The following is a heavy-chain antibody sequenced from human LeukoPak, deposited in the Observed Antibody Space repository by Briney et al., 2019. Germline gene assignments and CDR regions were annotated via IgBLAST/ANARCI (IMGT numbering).Heavy chain of an antibody. CDR1: GFTFSSYS. D-gene: IGHD3-10*01. CDR2: ISSSSSYI. J-gene: IGHJ3*02. Sequence: GGSLRLSCAASGFTFSSYSMNWVRQAPGKGLEWVSSISSSSSYIYYADSVKGRFTISRDNAKNSLYLQMNSLRAEDTAVYYCAKGEFTRAFDIWGQGTMVTVSS. CDR3: AKGEFTRAFDI. V-gene: IGHV3-21*01.